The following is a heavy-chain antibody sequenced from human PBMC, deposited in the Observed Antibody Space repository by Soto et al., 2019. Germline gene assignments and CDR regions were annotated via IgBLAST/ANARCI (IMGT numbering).Heavy chain of an antibody. CDR3: TKTDPDSSGYPAFDY. D-gene: IGHD3-22*01. Sequence: GSLRLSCAASGFTFSNAWMSWVRQAPGKGLEWVGRIKSKTDGGTTDYAAPVKGRFTISRDDSKNTLYLQMNSLKTEDTAVYYCTKTDPDSSGYPAFDYWGQGTLVTVSS. J-gene: IGHJ4*02. V-gene: IGHV3-15*01. CDR2: IKSKTDGGTT. CDR1: GFTFSNAW.